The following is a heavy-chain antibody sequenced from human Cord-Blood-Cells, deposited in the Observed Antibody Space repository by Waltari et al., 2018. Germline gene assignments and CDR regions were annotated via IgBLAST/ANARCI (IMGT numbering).Heavy chain of an antibody. CDR3: ARDSAYYYDRSGEAFDI. J-gene: IGHJ3*02. CDR2: IWDEGSKK. Sequence: QVQLVESGGGVVQPGRSLRLSCAASGFTFSSYGMHWVRQAPGTGREWVAVIWDEGSKKYKADPVKGRFTISRENAKNTLYLQMNNLRDEDTAVYYCARDSAYYYDRSGEAFDIWGQGTMVTVAS. V-gene: IGHV3-33*01. D-gene: IGHD3-22*01. CDR1: GFTFSSYG.